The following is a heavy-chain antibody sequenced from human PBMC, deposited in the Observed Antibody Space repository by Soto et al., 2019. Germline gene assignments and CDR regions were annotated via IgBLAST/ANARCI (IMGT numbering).Heavy chain of an antibody. Sequence: SETLYLTCAVYGGSFSGYYWSWIRQPPGKGLEWIGEINHSGSTNYNPSLKSRVTISVDTSKNQFSLKLSSVTAADTAVYYCARGASIVGATSAGYYYYGMDVWGQGTTVT. J-gene: IGHJ6*02. V-gene: IGHV4-34*01. CDR3: ARGASIVGATSAGYYYYGMDV. CDR1: GGSFSGYY. D-gene: IGHD1-26*01. CDR2: INHSGST.